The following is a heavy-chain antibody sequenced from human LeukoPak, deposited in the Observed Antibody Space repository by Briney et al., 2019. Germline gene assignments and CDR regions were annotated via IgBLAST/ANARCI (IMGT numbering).Heavy chain of an antibody. Sequence: GGSLRLSCAASGFTFSIYAMTWVRQAPGKGLEWVSAIRGSGGSTYYADSVKGRFTIFRDNSKNTLYLQMSSLRAEDTAVYYCAKLLNDYGDYYFDYWGQGTLVTVSS. CDR3: AKLLNDYGDYYFDY. CDR1: GFTFSIYA. CDR2: IRGSGGST. J-gene: IGHJ4*02. D-gene: IGHD4-17*01. V-gene: IGHV3-23*01.